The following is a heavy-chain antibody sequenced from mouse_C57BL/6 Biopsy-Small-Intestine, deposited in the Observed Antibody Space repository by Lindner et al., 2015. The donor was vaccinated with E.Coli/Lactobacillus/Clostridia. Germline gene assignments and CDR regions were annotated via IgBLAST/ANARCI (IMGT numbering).Heavy chain of an antibody. CDR3: ARSRGYYIYSYYFDY. J-gene: IGHJ2*01. Sequence: VQLQESGPELVKPGDSVKMSCKASGYTFTDYYMDWVKQSHGKSLEWIGYIYLNNGGTSYNQKFRGKATLTVDKSSSTAYMELHSLTSEDSAVYYCARSRGYYIYSYYFDYWGQGTTLTVSS. D-gene: IGHD2-12*01. V-gene: IGHV1-34*02. CDR1: GYTFTDYY. CDR2: IYLNNGGT.